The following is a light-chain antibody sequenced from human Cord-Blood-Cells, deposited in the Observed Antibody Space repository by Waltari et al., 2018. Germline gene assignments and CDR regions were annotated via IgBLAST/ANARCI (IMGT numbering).Light chain of an antibody. V-gene: IGLV2-23*01. CDR3: CSYACSSTVV. Sequence: QSALTQPASVSGSPGQSITISCTGTSSDVGSNNLVSWYQQHPGKAPKLMIYEGSKRPSGVSNRFSGSKSGNTASLTISGLQAEDEADYYCCSYACSSTVVFGGGTKLTVL. CDR2: EGS. CDR1: SSDVGSNNL. J-gene: IGLJ2*01.